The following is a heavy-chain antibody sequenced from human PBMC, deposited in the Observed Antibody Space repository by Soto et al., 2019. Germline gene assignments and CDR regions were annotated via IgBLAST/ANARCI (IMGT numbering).Heavy chain of an antibody. CDR2: IYHSGST. CDR3: ARGQVVAAQH. Sequence: QLQLQESGSGLVKPSQTLSLTCAVSGGSISSGGYSWSWIRQPPGKGLEWIGYIYHSGSTYYNPSLEDRVPISVDRAKDQFSLKLSAVTAADTAVYYCARGQVVAAQHWGQGTLVTVSS. CDR1: GGSISSGGYS. D-gene: IGHD2-15*01. J-gene: IGHJ4*02. V-gene: IGHV4-30-2*01.